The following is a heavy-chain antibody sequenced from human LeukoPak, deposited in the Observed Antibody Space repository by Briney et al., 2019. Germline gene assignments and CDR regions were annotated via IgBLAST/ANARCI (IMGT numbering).Heavy chain of an antibody. Sequence: PGESLKISCTASGYDFANSWIGWVRQMPGKGLEWMGIIYPGDSDTRYSPSFQGQVTISADKSISTAYLQWSSLKASDTAMYYCARLVAAAAINWFDPWGQGTLVTVSS. V-gene: IGHV5-51*01. CDR1: GYDFANSW. D-gene: IGHD6-13*01. CDR3: ARLVAAAAINWFDP. CDR2: IYPGDSDT. J-gene: IGHJ5*02.